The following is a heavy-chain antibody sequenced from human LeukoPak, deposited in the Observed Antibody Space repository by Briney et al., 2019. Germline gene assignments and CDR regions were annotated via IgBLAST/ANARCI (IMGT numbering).Heavy chain of an antibody. D-gene: IGHD6-13*01. CDR2: FYHSGST. J-gene: IGHJ2*01. CDR1: GYSISSGYY. V-gene: IGHV4-38-2*02. Sequence: SETLSLTCTVSGYSISSGYYWCWIRQPPGKGLEGVGSFYHSGSTYNNPSLKSRITISVDTSKNQFSLKLSSVTAADTAEYYCARVYYSNSYDYWYFDLWGRGTLVTVSS. CDR3: ARVYYSNSYDYWYFDL.